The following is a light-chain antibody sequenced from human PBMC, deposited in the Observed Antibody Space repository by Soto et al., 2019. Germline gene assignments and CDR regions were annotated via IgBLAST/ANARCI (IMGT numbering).Light chain of an antibody. CDR1: QGISSW. V-gene: IGKV1-12*01. Sequence: DIQMTQSPSSVSASEGDRVTITCRASQGISSWLAWSQQKPGKAPKILLYAASNLQSGVPSRFSGSGSGTDFTLTISSLQHEDSATYYCQQANSFPLTFGGGTEV. J-gene: IGKJ4*01. CDR2: AAS. CDR3: QQANSFPLT.